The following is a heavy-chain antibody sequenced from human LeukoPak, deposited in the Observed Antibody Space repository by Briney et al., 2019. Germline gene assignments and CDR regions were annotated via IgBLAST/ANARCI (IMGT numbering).Heavy chain of an antibody. Sequence: SETLSLTCAVYGGSFSGYYWSWIRQPPGKGLEWIGEINHSGSTNYNPSLKSRVNISVDTSKNQFSLKLSSVTAADTAVYYCASITGTTSSWFDPWGQGTLVTVSS. CDR2: INHSGST. J-gene: IGHJ5*02. V-gene: IGHV4-34*01. D-gene: IGHD1-7*01. CDR1: GGSFSGYY. CDR3: ASITGTTSSWFDP.